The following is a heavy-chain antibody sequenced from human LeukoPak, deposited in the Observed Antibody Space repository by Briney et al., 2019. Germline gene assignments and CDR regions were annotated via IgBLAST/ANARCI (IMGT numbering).Heavy chain of an antibody. Sequence: GASVKVCCKASGYTFTGYYMHRVRQAPGQGLEWMGWINPNSGGTNYAQKFQGRVTMTRDTSISTAYMELSRLRSDDTAVYYCARVQAGEVGATIFVGFDIWGQGTMVTVSS. V-gene: IGHV1-2*02. CDR2: INPNSGGT. J-gene: IGHJ3*02. D-gene: IGHD1-26*01. CDR3: ARVQAGEVGATIFVGFDI. CDR1: GYTFTGYY.